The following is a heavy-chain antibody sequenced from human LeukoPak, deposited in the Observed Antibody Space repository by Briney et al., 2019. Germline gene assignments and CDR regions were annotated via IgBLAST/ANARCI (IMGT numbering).Heavy chain of an antibody. CDR1: GGSIGRTSW. J-gene: IGHJ2*01. CDR3: VRSTGYSYAQGAGWYFDL. Sequence: SGTLSLTCAISGGSIGRTSWWSWVRQSPGKGLEWIGEIFHTGTTNFNPSLKSRVSMSADTSRNQFSLKLNSVTAADTAVYYCVRSTGYSYAQGAGWYFDLWGRGTLVTVSS. V-gene: IGHV4-4*02. D-gene: IGHD3-9*01. CDR2: IFHTGTT.